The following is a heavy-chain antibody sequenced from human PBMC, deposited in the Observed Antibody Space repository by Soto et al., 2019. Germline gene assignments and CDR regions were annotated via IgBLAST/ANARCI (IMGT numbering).Heavy chain of an antibody. CDR1: GNTFTSYY. J-gene: IGHJ4*02. CDR3: ARGSGWYGIFDY. Sequence: GASVKVSCKASGNTFTSYYMHWVRQAPGQGLEWMGIINPSGGSTSYAQKSKGRVTMTRETSTSTVYMELSSLRSEDTAVYYCARGSGWYGIFDYWGQGTLVTVSS. CDR2: INPSGGST. D-gene: IGHD6-19*01. V-gene: IGHV1-46*01.